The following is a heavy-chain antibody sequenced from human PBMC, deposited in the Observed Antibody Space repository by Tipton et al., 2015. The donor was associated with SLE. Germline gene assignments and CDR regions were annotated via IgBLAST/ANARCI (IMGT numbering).Heavy chain of an antibody. D-gene: IGHD3-3*01. J-gene: IGHJ3*02. CDR2: IQGRENT. V-gene: IGHV4-59*02. CDR1: GVSVTNYY. CDR3: ARTDDPIFGVVRAFDI. Sequence: TLSLTCTVSGVSVTNYYWSWIRQPPGKRLEWIGFIQGRENTNYNPSLESRVTISVDTSKNQFSLQLTSVTAADTAVYYCARTDDPIFGVVRAFDIWGQGTMVTVSS.